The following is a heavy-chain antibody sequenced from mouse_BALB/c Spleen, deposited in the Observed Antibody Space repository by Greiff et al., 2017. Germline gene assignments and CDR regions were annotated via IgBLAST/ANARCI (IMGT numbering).Heavy chain of an antibody. CDR3: ASFYGYDDRPFAY. V-gene: IGHV3-2*02. J-gene: IGHJ3*01. CDR1: GYSITSDYA. CDR2: ISYSGST. D-gene: IGHD2-2*01. Sequence: DVQLVESGPGLVKPSQSLSLTCTVTGYSITSDYAWNWIRQFPGNKLEWMGYISYSGSTSYNPSLKSRISITRDTSKNQFFLQLNSVTTEDTATYYCASFYGYDDRPFAYWGQGTLVTVSA.